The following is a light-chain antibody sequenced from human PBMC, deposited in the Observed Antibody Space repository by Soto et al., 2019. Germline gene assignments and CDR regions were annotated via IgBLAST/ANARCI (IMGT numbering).Light chain of an antibody. Sequence: QPVLTQPPSASATPGQRVTISCSGSSSNIGSNTVNWYQQLPGTAPKLLMYKSNQRPSGVPDRFSGSKSGTSASLAISGLQSEDEADDYCAAWDDSLNGRVFGGGTKLTVL. V-gene: IGLV1-44*01. CDR2: KSN. CDR3: AAWDDSLNGRV. J-gene: IGLJ3*02. CDR1: SSNIGSNT.